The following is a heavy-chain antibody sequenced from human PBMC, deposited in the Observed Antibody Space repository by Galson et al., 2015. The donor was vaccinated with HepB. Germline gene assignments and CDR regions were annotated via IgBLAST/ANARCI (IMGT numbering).Heavy chain of an antibody. Sequence: PALVKPTQTLTLTCTFSGFSLSTSGMCVSWIRQPPGKALEWLARIDWDDDKYYSTSLKTRLTISKDTSKNQVVLTMTNMDPVDTATYYCARMVGRSWYFSGNGYYFDYWGQGTLVTVSS. CDR3: ARMVGRSWYFSGNGYYFDY. CDR1: GFSLSTSGMC. CDR2: IDWDDDK. D-gene: IGHD6-13*01. J-gene: IGHJ4*02. V-gene: IGHV2-70*11.